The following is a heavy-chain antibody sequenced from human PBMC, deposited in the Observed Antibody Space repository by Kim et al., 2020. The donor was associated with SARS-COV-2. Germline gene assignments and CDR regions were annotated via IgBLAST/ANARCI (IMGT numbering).Heavy chain of an antibody. Sequence: TKYSQKFQGRVTITRDTSASTAYMELSSLRSEDTAVYYCASSGSYLPFDYWGQGTLVTVSS. CDR2: T. D-gene: IGHD1-26*01. CDR3: ASSGSYLPFDY. J-gene: IGHJ4*02. V-gene: IGHV1-3*01.